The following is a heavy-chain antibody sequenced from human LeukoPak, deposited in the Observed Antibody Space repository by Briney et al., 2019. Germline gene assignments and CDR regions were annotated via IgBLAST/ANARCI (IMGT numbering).Heavy chain of an antibody. CDR1: GFTFSSYW. D-gene: IGHD6-19*01. J-gene: IGHJ4*02. V-gene: IGHV3-7*03. CDR2: IKQDGSER. Sequence: GGSLRLSCAASGFTFSSYWMTWVRQAPGKGLEWVANIKQDGSERNYVDSVKGRFTISRDNDKNSLYLQMNTLRDEDTAVYYCATGAGCGYWGQGTLVTVSS. CDR3: ATGAGCGY.